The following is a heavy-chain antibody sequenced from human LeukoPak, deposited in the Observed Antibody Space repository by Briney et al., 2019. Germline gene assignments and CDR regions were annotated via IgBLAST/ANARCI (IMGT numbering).Heavy chain of an antibody. CDR2: IIPMFGTA. CDR1: GGTFSSYG. Sequence: ASVKVSCKASGGTFSSYGISWVRQAPGQGLEWMGGIIPMFGTANYAQKFQGRVTITADESTRTAYMELSSLRSEDTAVFYCARTWSEGYYDSSDSFDYWGQGTLVTVSS. V-gene: IGHV1-69*13. J-gene: IGHJ4*02. D-gene: IGHD3-22*01. CDR3: ARTWSEGYYDSSDSFDY.